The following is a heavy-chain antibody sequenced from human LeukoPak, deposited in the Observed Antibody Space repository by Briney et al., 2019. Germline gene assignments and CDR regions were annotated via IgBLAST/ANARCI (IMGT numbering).Heavy chain of an antibody. Sequence: GGSLRLSCAASGFTFSSYGMNWVRQAPGKGLEWVSGISGSGGTTYYADSVKGRFTISRDNSKNSLSLQVSSLRAEDTAVYYCAKTNGYYSDWGQGTLVTASS. J-gene: IGHJ4*02. CDR3: AKTNGYYSD. V-gene: IGHV3-23*01. CDR2: ISGSGGTT. CDR1: GFTFSSYG. D-gene: IGHD3-22*01.